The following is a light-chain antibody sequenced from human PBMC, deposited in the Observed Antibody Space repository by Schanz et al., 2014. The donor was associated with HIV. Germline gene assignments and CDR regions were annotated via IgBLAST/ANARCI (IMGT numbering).Light chain of an antibody. V-gene: IGKV3-20*01. CDR3: QQYGSSRLT. CDR2: GAS. CDR1: QSVSGNF. Sequence: EIVLTQSPGILSLSPGERATLSCGASQSVSGNFLAWYQQKAGQAPRLLIFGASNRATGIPDRFSGSGSGTDFTLTISRLEPEDFATYYCQQYGSSRLTFGGGTKVEIK. J-gene: IGKJ4*01.